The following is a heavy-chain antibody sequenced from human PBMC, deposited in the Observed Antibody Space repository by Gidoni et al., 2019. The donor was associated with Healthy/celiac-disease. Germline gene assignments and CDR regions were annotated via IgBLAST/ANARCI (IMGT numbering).Heavy chain of an antibody. CDR2: INAGNGNT. D-gene: IGHD3-22*01. CDR1: GYTFTSYA. V-gene: IGHV1-3*01. J-gene: IGHJ1*01. Sequence: QVQLVQSGAEVKKPGASVKVSCKAPGYTFTSYAMHWVRQAPGQRLEWMGWINAGNGNTKYSQKFQGRVTITRDTSASTAYMELSSLRSEDTAVYYCAREGDYYDSSGYFQHWGQGTLVTVSS. CDR3: AREGDYYDSSGYFQH.